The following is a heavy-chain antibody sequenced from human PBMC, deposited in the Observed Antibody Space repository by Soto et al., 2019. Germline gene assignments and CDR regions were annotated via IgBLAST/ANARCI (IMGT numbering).Heavy chain of an antibody. Sequence: QITLKESGPTLVKPTQTLTPTCTFSGFSLSTSGVGVGWIRQPPGKALEWLALIYWDDDKRYSPSLKSRLTITKDTTKNQVVLTMTNMDPVDTATYYCAHSTSTRHYDFWSGPRPDVWGQGTTDTVSS. CDR2: IYWDDDK. J-gene: IGHJ6*02. CDR1: GFSLSTSGVG. D-gene: IGHD3-3*01. CDR3: AHSTSTRHYDFWSGPRPDV. V-gene: IGHV2-5*02.